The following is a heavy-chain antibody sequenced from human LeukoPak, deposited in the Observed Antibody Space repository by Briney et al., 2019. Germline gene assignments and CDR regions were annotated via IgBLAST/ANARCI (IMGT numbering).Heavy chain of an antibody. CDR2: ISSSGSTI. D-gene: IGHD6-19*01. CDR1: GFTVSSYE. J-gene: IGHJ5*02. Sequence: GGSLRLSCAASGFTVSSYEMNWVRQTPGKGLEWVSYISSSGSTIYYADSVKGRFTISRDNAKNSLYLQMNSLRAEATAVYYCARGSSVAATTWFDPWGQGTLVTVSS. V-gene: IGHV3-48*03. CDR3: ARGSSVAATTWFDP.